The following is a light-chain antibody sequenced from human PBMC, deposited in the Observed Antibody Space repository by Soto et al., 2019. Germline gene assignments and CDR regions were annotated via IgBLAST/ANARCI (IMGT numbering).Light chain of an antibody. J-gene: IGKJ4*01. CDR2: AVS. Sequence: DIQMTQSPSSVSAAVGDRVTITCRASQGVAGWLAWYQQKPGKAPNLLIYAVSSLQSGVPSRFSGSGSGTDFTLPISSLQPEDSASYYCQHANGFPVTFGGGTRVEIK. CDR1: QGVAGW. V-gene: IGKV1-12*01. CDR3: QHANGFPVT.